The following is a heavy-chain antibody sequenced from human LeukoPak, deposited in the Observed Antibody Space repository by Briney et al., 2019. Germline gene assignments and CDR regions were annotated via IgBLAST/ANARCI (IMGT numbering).Heavy chain of an antibody. D-gene: IGHD5-18*01. J-gene: IGHJ4*02. Sequence: PGGSLRLSCAASGFTFSSYEMNWVRQAPGKGLEWVSVLYSGGSTYYADSVKGRFTISRDNLKNTLYLQMNSLRAEDTAVYYCARDLGYNYGYGYWGQGTLVTVSS. CDR3: ARDLGYNYGYGY. V-gene: IGHV3-66*01. CDR2: LYSGGST. CDR1: GFTFSSYE.